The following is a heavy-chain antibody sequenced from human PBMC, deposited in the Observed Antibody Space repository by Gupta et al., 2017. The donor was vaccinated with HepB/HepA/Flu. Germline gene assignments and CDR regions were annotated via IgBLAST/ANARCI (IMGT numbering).Heavy chain of an antibody. J-gene: IGHJ4*02. CDR1: GFTLGDYY. D-gene: IGHD3-10*01. CDR2: ISRSGRTI. Sequence: QVQLVESGGGLVKPGGSLRVSCAASGFTLGDYYMSWIRHAPGKGLEWVSYISRSGRTIYYADSVKGRFTISRDNAKNSLYLQMNSLRAEDTAVYYCARDVGWFGDPLNIFDYWGQGTLVTVSS. V-gene: IGHV3-11*01. CDR3: ARDVGWFGDPLNIFDY.